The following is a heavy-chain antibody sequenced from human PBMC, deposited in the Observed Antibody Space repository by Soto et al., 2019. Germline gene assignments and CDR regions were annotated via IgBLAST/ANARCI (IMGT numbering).Heavy chain of an antibody. J-gene: IGHJ4*02. CDR2: ISSSSSYT. D-gene: IGHD6-13*01. CDR1: VFTFSDYY. CDR3: ARDFGDSSRWYVDY. Sequence: PGGSLRLSCAASVFTFSDYYMSWIRQAPGKGLEWVSYISSSSSYTNYADSVKGRFTISRDNAKNSLYLQMNSLRAKDTAVYYCARDFGDSSRWYVDYWGQGTLVTVSS. V-gene: IGHV3-11*06.